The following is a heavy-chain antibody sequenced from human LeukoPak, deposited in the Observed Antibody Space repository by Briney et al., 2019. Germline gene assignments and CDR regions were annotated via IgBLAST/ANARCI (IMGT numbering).Heavy chain of an antibody. Sequence: GSLRLSCVASGFTFSNHAMTWVRQPPGKGLEWIGEINHSGSTNYNPSLKSRVTISVDTSKNQFSLKLSSVTAADTAVYYCARMGSFAFFNWGQGTLVTVSS. CDR1: GFTFSNHA. CDR3: ARMGSFAFFN. D-gene: IGHD2/OR15-2a*01. J-gene: IGHJ4*02. V-gene: IGHV4-34*01. CDR2: INHSGST.